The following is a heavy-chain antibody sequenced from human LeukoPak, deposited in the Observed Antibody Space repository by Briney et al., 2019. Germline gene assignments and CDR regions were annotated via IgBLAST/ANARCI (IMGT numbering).Heavy chain of an antibody. CDR2: IYYSGST. Sequence: SQTLSLTCTVSGGSISSGDYYWSWIRQSPGKGLEWIGNIYYSGSTNYNPSLKSRVTISVDTSKNQFSLKLSSVTAADTAVYYCASSIAVARFDYWGQGTLVTVSS. CDR3: ASSIAVARFDY. V-gene: IGHV4-30-4*08. CDR1: GGSISSGDYY. D-gene: IGHD6-19*01. J-gene: IGHJ4*02.